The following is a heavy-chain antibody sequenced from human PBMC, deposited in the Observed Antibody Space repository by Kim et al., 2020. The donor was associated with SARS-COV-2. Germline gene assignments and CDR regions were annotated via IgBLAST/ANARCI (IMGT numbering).Heavy chain of an antibody. CDR1: GFTFSNAW. D-gene: IGHD4-17*01. CDR3: TTDLHDYGDYDY. V-gene: IGHV3-15*01. CDR2: IKSKTDGGTT. Sequence: GGSLRLSCAASGFTFSNAWMSWVRQAPGKGLEWGGRIKSKTDGGTTDYAAPVKGRFTISRDDSKNTLYLQMNSLKTEDTAVYYCTTDLHDYGDYDYWGQGSLVTVSS. J-gene: IGHJ4*02.